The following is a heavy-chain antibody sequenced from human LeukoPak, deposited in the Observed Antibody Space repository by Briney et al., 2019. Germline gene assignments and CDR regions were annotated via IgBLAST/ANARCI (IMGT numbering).Heavy chain of an antibody. J-gene: IGHJ2*01. V-gene: IGHV4-4*07. CDR1: GRSISSYY. CDR3: ARVAQKLERIAVAGTSEWRANWYFDL. CDR2: INASGSI. Sequence: SETLSHTCTVSGRSISSYYWSWIRQPAGKGLEWLGRINASGSINYNSSLKSRVTMSVDTSQNQFFLKVNSVTAADTAVYYCARVAQKLERIAVAGTSEWRANWYFDLWGRGTLVTVSS. D-gene: IGHD6-19*01.